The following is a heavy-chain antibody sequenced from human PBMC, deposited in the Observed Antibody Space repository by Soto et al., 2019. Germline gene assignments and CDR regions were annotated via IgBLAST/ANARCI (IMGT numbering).Heavy chain of an antibody. CDR3: AKDRQWLGTYFDY. D-gene: IGHD6-19*01. Sequence: EVQLVESGGGLVQPGRSLRLSCAASGFTFDDYAMHWVRQAPGKGLEWVSGISWHSGSIGYADSVKGRFTISRDNAKNSMYMPMNSPGAADSELYYCAKDRQWLGTYFDYWGQGTLVTVSS. CDR2: ISWHSGSI. J-gene: IGHJ4*02. V-gene: IGHV3-9*01. CDR1: GFTFDDYA.